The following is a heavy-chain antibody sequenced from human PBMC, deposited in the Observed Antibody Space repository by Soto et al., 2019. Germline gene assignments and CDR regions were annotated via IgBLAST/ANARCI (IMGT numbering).Heavy chain of an antibody. V-gene: IGHV3-7*05. CDR2: IKQDGSEK. D-gene: IGHD3-16*02. CDR1: GFTFSSYW. CDR3: ASFRDTARRVTPEPFAY. J-gene: IGHJ4*02. Sequence: EVQLVESGGGLVQPGGSLRLSCAASGFTFSSYWMSWVRQAPGKGLEWVANIKQDGSEKYYVDSVKGRFTISRENAKNSLYLQMNSLIAEDTAVYYCASFRDTARRVTPEPFAYWGQGTLVTVSS.